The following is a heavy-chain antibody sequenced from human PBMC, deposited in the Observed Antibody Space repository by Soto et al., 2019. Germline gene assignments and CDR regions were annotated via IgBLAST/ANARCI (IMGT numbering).Heavy chain of an antibody. J-gene: IGHJ3*02. CDR1: GFSLSTSEVG. CDR2: FYWNDDK. CDR3: AHRPSGPSGWSFDAFDI. D-gene: IGHD6-19*01. V-gene: IGHV2-5*01. Sequence: SGPTLVNPTQTLTLTCTFSGFSLSTSEVGVGWIRQPPGKALEWLALFYWNDDKRYSPSLKSRLTITKDTSKNQVVLTMTNMDPVDTATYYCAHRPSGPSGWSFDAFDIWGLGTMVTVSS.